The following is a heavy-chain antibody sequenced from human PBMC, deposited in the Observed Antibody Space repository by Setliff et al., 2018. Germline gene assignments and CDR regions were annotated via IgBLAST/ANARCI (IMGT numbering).Heavy chain of an antibody. Sequence: PSETLSLTCTVSGGSISSGDYYWSWIRQPPGKGLEWTGYIYYSGSTYYNPSLKSRVTISVDTSKNQFSLKLSSVTAADTAVYYCARGGLRWFNFDYWGQGTLVTVS. CDR1: GGSISSGDYY. CDR2: IYYSGST. V-gene: IGHV4-30-4*08. J-gene: IGHJ4*02. CDR3: ARGGLRWFNFDY. D-gene: IGHD4-17*01.